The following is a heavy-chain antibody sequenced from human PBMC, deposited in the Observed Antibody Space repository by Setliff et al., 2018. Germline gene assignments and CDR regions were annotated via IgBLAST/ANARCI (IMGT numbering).Heavy chain of an antibody. Sequence: SETLSLTCTVSGDSISSGDDFWSWIRQPPGKGLEWIGSIYYTTNGHYNPSLKSRVTISVDTSKNQFSLKLSSVTAADTAVYYCARDGYFGSGTYNVWGQGTTVTVSS. D-gene: IGHD3-10*01. CDR3: ARDGYFGSGTYNV. CDR1: GDSISSGDDF. CDR2: IYYTTNG. V-gene: IGHV4-61*08. J-gene: IGHJ6*02.